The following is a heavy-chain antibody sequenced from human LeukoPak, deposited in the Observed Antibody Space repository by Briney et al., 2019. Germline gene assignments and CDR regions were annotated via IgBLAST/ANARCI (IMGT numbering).Heavy chain of an antibody. D-gene: IGHD2-2*01. CDR1: GYTFTSYD. V-gene: IGHV1-8*01. CDR2: MNPNSGNT. J-gene: IGHJ5*02. Sequence: ASVKVSCKASGYTFTSYDINWVRQATGQWLEWMGWMNPNSGNTGYAQKFQGRVTMTRNTSISTAYMELSSLRSEDTAVYYCARVVPAAIGGFWFDPWGQGTLVTVSS. CDR3: ARVVPAAIGGFWFDP.